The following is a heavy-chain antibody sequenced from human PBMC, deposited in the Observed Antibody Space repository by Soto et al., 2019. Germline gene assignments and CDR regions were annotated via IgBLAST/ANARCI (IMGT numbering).Heavy chain of an antibody. CDR3: ARVSDIVVVVAAGLEPEYYFDY. Sequence: GSLRLSCAASGFTFSSYWMSWVRQAPGKGLEWVANIKQDGSEKYYVDSVKGRFTISRDNAKNSLYLQMNSLRAEDTAAYYCARVSDIVVVVAAGLEPEYYFDYWGQGTLVTVSS. CDR1: GFTFSSYW. CDR2: IKQDGSEK. J-gene: IGHJ4*02. V-gene: IGHV3-7*01. D-gene: IGHD2-15*01.